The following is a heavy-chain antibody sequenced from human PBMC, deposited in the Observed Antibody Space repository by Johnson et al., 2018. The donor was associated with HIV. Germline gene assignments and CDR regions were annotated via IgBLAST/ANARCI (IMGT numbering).Heavy chain of an antibody. J-gene: IGHJ3*02. Sequence: QVRLVESGGGVVQPGRSLRLSCAASGFTFSSYGMHWVRQAPGKGLEWVAVISYDGSNKYYADSVKGLFPISRDNSKNTLYLQMNSLRAEDTAVYYCAKCVYSSSSWMLFDIWGQGTMVTVSS. D-gene: IGHD6-6*01. V-gene: IGHV3-30*18. CDR2: ISYDGSNK. CDR1: GFTFSSYG. CDR3: AKCVYSSSSWMLFDI.